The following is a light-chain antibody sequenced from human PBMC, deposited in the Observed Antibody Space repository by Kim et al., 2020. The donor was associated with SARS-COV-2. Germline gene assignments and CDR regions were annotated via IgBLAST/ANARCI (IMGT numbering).Light chain of an antibody. CDR2: DAS. CDR1: QSISSW. Sequence: ASVGDRVTITCRASQSISSWLAWYQQKPGKAPKLLIYDASSLESGVPSRFSVSGSGTEFTLTISSLQPDDFATYYCQQYNSYPWTFGQGTKVDIK. V-gene: IGKV1-5*01. J-gene: IGKJ1*01. CDR3: QQYNSYPWT.